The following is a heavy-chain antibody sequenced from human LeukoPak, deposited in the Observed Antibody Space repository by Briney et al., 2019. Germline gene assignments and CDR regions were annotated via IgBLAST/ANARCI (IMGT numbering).Heavy chain of an antibody. J-gene: IGHJ6*03. V-gene: IGHV4-39*01. CDR2: IYYSGST. Sequence: SETLSLTCTVSGGSISSSSYYWGWSRQPPGKGLEWIGSIYYSGSTYYNPSLKSRVTISVDTSKNQFSLKLSSVTAADTAVYYCARVPPPYYYYMDVWGKGTTVTVSS. CDR3: ARVPPPYYYYMDV. CDR1: GGSISSSSYY.